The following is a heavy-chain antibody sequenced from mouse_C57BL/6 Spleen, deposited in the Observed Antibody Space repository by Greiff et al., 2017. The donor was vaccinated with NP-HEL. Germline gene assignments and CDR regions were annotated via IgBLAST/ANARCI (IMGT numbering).Heavy chain of an antibody. V-gene: IGHV1-15*01. D-gene: IGHD2-4*01. Sequence: VQLQQSGAELVRPGASVTLSCKASGYTFTDYEMHWVKQTPVHGLEWIGAIDPETGGTAYNQKFKGKAILTADKSSSTAYMELRSLTSEDSAVYYCTRLAGLPSMDYWGQGTSVTVSS. CDR3: TRLAGLPSMDY. CDR1: GYTFTDYE. CDR2: IDPETGGT. J-gene: IGHJ4*01.